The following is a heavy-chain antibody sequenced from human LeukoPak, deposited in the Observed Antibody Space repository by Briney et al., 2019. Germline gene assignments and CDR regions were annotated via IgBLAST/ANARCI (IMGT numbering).Heavy chain of an antibody. CDR2: IYHSGST. Sequence: SETLSLTCAVSGGSISSSNWWSWVRQPPGKGLEWIGEIYHSGSTNYNPSLKSRVTISVDKSENQFSLKLSSVTAADTAVYYCARDAAYYDILTGYSPLGYWGQGTLVTVSS. D-gene: IGHD3-9*01. V-gene: IGHV4-4*02. CDR1: GGSISSSNW. J-gene: IGHJ4*02. CDR3: ARDAAYYDILTGYSPLGY.